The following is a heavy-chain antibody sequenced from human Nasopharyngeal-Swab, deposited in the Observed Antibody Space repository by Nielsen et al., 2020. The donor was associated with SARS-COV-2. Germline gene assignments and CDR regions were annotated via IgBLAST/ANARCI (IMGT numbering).Heavy chain of an antibody. CDR3: ARGRRYCSGGSCYSGFYFDY. V-gene: IGHV1-2*06. D-gene: IGHD2-15*01. J-gene: IGHJ4*02. Sequence: ASVKVSCKASGYTFTGYYMHWVRHAPGQGLEWMGRINPNSGGTNYAQKFQGRVTMTRDTSISTAYMELSRLRSDDTAVYYCARGRRYCSGGSCYSGFYFDYWGQGTLVTVSS. CDR2: INPNSGGT. CDR1: GYTFTGYY.